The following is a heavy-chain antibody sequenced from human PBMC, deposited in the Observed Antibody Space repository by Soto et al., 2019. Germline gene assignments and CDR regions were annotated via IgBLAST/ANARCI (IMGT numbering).Heavy chain of an antibody. D-gene: IGHD3-22*01. J-gene: IGHJ4*02. V-gene: IGHV4-61*01. CDR1: GGSVSSGSYY. CDR2: IYYSGST. CDR3: ARAYYYDSSGWIDY. Sequence: PSETLSLTCTVSGGSVSSGSYYWSWIRQPPGKGLEWIGYIYYSGSTNYNPSLKSRVTISVDTSKNQFSLKLSSVTAADTAVYYCARAYYYDSSGWIDYWGQGTLVTVS.